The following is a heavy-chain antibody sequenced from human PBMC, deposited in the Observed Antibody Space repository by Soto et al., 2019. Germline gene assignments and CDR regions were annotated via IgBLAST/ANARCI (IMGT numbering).Heavy chain of an antibody. CDR3: ARGDHSSSWRWVWFDP. V-gene: IGHV3-48*02. J-gene: IGHJ5*02. D-gene: IGHD6-13*01. CDR2: ISSSSSTI. Sequence: EVQLVESGGGLVQPGGSLRLSCAASGFTFSSYSMNWVRQAPGKGLEWVSYISSSSSTIYYADSVKGRFTISRDNAKNSLYLQMNSLRDEDTAVYYCARGDHSSSWRWVWFDPWGQGTLVTVSS. CDR1: GFTFSSYS.